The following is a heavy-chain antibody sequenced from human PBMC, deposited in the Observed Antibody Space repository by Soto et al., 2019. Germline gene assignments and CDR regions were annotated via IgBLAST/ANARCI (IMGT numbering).Heavy chain of an antibody. CDR1: GFTFTSSA. J-gene: IGHJ4*02. CDR2: IVVGSGNT. V-gene: IGHV1-58*01. CDR3: AATHNYGDYGGVYFDY. D-gene: IGHD4-17*01. Sequence: QMQLVQSGPEVKKPGTSVKVSCKASGFTFTSSAEQWVRQARGQRLEWIGWIVVGSGNTNYAQKFQERVTITRDMSTSTAYMELSSLRSEDTAVYYCAATHNYGDYGGVYFDYWGQGTLVTVSS.